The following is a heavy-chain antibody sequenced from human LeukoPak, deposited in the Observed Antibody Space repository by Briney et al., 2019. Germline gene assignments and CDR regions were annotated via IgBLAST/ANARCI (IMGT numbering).Heavy chain of an antibody. Sequence: PTGTVSCTFAGSGFTLITMARGRDAQAPGKGRKGGSAISGGGGITSYADPVRGRFTISRDNSKNTLYLQMNSLRAEDTAVYYCAKDGSGYDFNNWFDHWGQGTLVTVSS. CDR2: ISGGGGIT. V-gene: IGHV3-23*01. J-gene: IGHJ5*02. CDR3: AKDGSGYDFNNWFDH. CDR1: GFTLITMA. D-gene: IGHD5-12*01.